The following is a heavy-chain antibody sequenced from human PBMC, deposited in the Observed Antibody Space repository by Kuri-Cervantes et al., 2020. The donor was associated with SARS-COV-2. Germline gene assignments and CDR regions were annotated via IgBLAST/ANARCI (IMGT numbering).Heavy chain of an antibody. CDR3: AKGHYDFWSGYDDAFDI. J-gene: IGHJ3*02. Sequence: GESLKISCTASGFIFSDYYMTWIRQAPGKGLEWVSNIGPSGTTKYYADSVKGRFTISRDNAKNSLYLQMSSLRAEDTAVYYCAKGHYDFWSGYDDAFDIWGQGTMVTVSS. D-gene: IGHD3-3*01. CDR1: GFIFSDYY. CDR2: IGPSGTTK. V-gene: IGHV3-11*04.